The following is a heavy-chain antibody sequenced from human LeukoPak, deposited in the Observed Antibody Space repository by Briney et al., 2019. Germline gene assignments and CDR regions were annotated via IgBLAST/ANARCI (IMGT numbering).Heavy chain of an antibody. J-gene: IGHJ4*02. V-gene: IGHV1-2*02. CDR2: INPNSGGT. D-gene: IGHD2-2*02. Sequence: ASVKVSCKASGYTFTGFYIHWVRQAPGQGLEWMGWINPNSGGTNYAQKFQGRVTMTRDTSISTACMELSRLRSDDTAVYYCARDLGYCSSTSCYRLVGYWGQGTLVTVSS. CDR1: GYTFTGFY. CDR3: ARDLGYCSSTSCYRLVGY.